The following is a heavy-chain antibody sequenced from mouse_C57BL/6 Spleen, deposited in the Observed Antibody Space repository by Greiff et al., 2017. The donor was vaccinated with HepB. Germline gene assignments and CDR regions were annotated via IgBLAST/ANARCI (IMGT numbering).Heavy chain of an antibody. D-gene: IGHD2-4*01. CDR1: GFTFSDYG. CDR2: ISSGSSTI. J-gene: IGHJ3*01. V-gene: IGHV5-17*01. Sequence: DVQLVESGGGLVKPGGSLKLSCAASGFTFSDYGMHWVRQAPEQGLEWVAYISSGSSTIYYADTVKGRFTISRDNPKNTLFLQMTMLRSEDTAMYYCAIYYDYDDPFAYWGQGTLGTVSA. CDR3: AIYYDYDDPFAY.